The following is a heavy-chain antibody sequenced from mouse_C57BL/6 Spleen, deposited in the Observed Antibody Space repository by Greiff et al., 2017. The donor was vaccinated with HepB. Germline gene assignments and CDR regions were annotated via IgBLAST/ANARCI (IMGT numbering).Heavy chain of an antibody. CDR1: GYAFSSYW. V-gene: IGHV1-80*01. CDR2: IYPGDGDT. Sequence: QVQLQQSGAELVKPGASVKISCKASGYAFSSYWMNWVKQRPGKGLEWIGQIYPGDGDTNYNGKFKGKATLTADKSSSTAYMQLSSLTSEDSAVYFCARGLGSYWYFDVWGTGTTVTVSS. CDR3: ARGLGSYWYFDV. J-gene: IGHJ1*03. D-gene: IGHD4-1*01.